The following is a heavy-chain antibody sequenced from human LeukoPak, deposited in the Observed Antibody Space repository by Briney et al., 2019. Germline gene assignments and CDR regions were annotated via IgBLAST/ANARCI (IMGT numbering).Heavy chain of an antibody. J-gene: IGHJ4*02. CDR1: GGSFSGYY. CDR3: ARAFGIAQNYYFDY. CDR2: INHSGST. D-gene: IGHD6-13*01. Sequence: SETLSLTCAVYGGSFSGYYWSWIRQPPGKGLEWIGEINHSGSTSYNPSLKSRVTISVDTSKNQFSLKLSSVTAADTAVYYCARAFGIAQNYYFDYWGQGTLVTVSS. V-gene: IGHV4-34*01.